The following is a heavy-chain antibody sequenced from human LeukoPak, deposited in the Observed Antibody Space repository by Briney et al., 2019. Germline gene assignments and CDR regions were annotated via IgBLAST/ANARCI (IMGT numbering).Heavy chain of an antibody. V-gene: IGHV3-48*03. J-gene: IGHJ4*02. Sequence: QAGGSLRLSCAVSGFPFSVFEFNWVRQAPGKGLEWVSNIGSSGTTRYYADSVKGRFSISRDNAKNSLYLQMNSLRVEDTGVYYCALLAVASDFDYWGQGALVTVSS. D-gene: IGHD6-19*01. CDR3: ALLAVASDFDY. CDR2: IGSSGTTR. CDR1: GFPFSVFE.